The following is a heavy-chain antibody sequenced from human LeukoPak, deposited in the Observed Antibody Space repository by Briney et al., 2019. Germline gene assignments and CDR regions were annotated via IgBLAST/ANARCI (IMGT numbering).Heavy chain of an antibody. V-gene: IGHV3-7*01. D-gene: IGHD7-27*01. CDR2: IREDRTEK. Sequence: PGGSLRLSCTASGFTFSGAWMTWVRQAPGKGLEWVANIREDRTEKNYVDSVKGRFTISRDNAKNSLFLQMSNLRDDDTAIYYCARHVGISFWGQGTLVTVSS. CDR1: GFTFSGAW. CDR3: ARHVGISF. J-gene: IGHJ4*02.